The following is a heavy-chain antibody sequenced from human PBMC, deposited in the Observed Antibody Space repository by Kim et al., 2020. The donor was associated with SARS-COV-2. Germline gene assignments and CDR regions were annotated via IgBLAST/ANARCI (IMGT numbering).Heavy chain of an antibody. Sequence: GGSLRLSCAASGFTFSNAWMSWVRQAPGKGLEWVGRIKSKTDGGTTDYAAPVKGRFTISRDDSKNTLYLQMNSLKTEDTAVYYCTTDLSRVNYDFWSGYWDLDAFDIWGQGTMVTVSS. D-gene: IGHD3-3*01. V-gene: IGHV3-15*01. CDR1: GFTFSNAW. J-gene: IGHJ3*02. CDR3: TTDLSRVNYDFWSGYWDLDAFDI. CDR2: IKSKTDGGTT.